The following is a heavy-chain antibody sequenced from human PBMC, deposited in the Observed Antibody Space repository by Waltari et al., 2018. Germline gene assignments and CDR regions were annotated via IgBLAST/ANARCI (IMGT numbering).Heavy chain of an antibody. CDR1: GDYMSSSYW. CDR2: IHRSGRT. Sequence: QLQLQQSGPGLVKPSESLSLTCAVSGDYMSSSYWWSWVRQPPGKGLEWIGQIHRSGRTHFNPSLESRVTMSIDTSNNQFSLKMPSATAADTAVYYCARDRGRGLYLDTRGQGTLVTVSP. D-gene: IGHD2-15*01. V-gene: IGHV4-4*02. CDR3: ARDRGRGLYLDT. J-gene: IGHJ4*02.